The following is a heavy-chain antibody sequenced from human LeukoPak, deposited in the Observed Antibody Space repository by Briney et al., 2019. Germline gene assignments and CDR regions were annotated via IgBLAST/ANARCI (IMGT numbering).Heavy chain of an antibody. D-gene: IGHD3-3*01. J-gene: IGHJ4*02. CDR2: ISDDGRHK. CDR1: GFRFSYDA. V-gene: IGHV3-30*16. CDR3: AREHSQEETIFGVVSDY. Sequence: GGSLRLSCAASGFRFSYDAIHWVRQAPGKGLEWVASISDDGRHKYYADSLKGRFTISRANSKNTLSLRMNTLRGEDTALYFCAREHSQEETIFGVVSDYWGQGTLVTVSS.